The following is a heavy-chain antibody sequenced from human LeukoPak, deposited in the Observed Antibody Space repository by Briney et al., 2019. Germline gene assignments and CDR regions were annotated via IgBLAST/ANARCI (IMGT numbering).Heavy chain of an antibody. D-gene: IGHD2-15*01. CDR3: ARLAWSLHDAFDI. V-gene: IGHV1-2*02. CDR2: INPNSGGT. CDR1: VYTFTGDY. J-gene: IGHJ3*02. Sequence: GASVKVSCKASVYTFTGDYMHWVRQAPGQGLEWMGWINPNSGGTNYAQKLQGRVTMTTDTSTSTDYMELRSLRSDDTAVYYCARLAWSLHDAFDIWGQGTMVPVSS.